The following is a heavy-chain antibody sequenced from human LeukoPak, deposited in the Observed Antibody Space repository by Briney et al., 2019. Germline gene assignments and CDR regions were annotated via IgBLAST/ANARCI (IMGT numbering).Heavy chain of an antibody. J-gene: IGHJ4*02. Sequence: GGSLRLSCAASGFTFSAYGMNWVRQAPGKGLEWVAIISFDGGTSYYADSVKGRFTISRDTSKNTLYLQMDSLRAEDTAVYYCAKDLGRYRNNYFDYWGQGTLVTAYS. D-gene: IGHD1-26*01. CDR1: GFTFSAYG. CDR2: ISFDGGTS. CDR3: AKDLGRYRNNYFDY. V-gene: IGHV3-30*18.